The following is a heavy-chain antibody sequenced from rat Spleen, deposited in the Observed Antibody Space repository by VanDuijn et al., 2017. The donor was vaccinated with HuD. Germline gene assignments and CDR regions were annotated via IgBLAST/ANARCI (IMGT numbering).Heavy chain of an antibody. CDR2: ISYDGGNT. D-gene: IGHD1-9*01. Sequence: EVQLVESGGGLVQPGRSLKLSCAASGFTFSNFDMAWVRQAPKAGLEWVATISYDGGNTYYRDSVKGRFTISRDNAKSSLYLQMDSLRSEDTSTYYCAKESYGYTLFDYWGQGVMVTVSS. V-gene: IGHV5-20*01. CDR3: AKESYGYTLFDY. CDR1: GFTFSNFD. J-gene: IGHJ2*01.